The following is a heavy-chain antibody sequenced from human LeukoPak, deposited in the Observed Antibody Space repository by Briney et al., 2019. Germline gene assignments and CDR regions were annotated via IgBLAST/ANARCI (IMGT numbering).Heavy chain of an antibody. V-gene: IGHV3-23*01. Sequence: PRGSLTLSCAASGFTFSSYAMSWVRQAPGNGLEWDSAISGSGGSTYYADSVKGRFTISRDNSKNTLYLQMNSLRAEDTAVYYCAKDPLTVEYYFDYWGQGTLVTVSS. CDR2: ISGSGGST. CDR1: GFTFSSYA. CDR3: AKDPLTVEYYFDY. D-gene: IGHD1-20*01. J-gene: IGHJ4*02.